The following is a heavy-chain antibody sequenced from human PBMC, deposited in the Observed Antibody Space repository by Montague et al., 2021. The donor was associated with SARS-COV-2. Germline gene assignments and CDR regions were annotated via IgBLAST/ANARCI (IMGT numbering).Heavy chain of an antibody. CDR1: GGSISSGSYC. D-gene: IGHD6-19*01. CDR2: ISISGGT. J-gene: IGHJ4*02. V-gene: IGHV4-61*02. Sequence: TLSLTCTVSGGSISSGSYCWSWIRQPAGKGLEWIGRISISGGTNYNPSLKSRVTISVDTSKNQFSLKLSSVTAADTAVYYCARDIAVAGLFDYWGQGTLVTVSS. CDR3: ARDIAVAGLFDY.